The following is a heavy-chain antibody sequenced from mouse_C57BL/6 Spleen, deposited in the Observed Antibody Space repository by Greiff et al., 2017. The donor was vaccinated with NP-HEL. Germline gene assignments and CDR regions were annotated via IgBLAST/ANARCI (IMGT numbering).Heavy chain of an antibody. CDR2: ISDGGSYT. D-gene: IGHD2-4*01. CDR1: GFTFSSYA. V-gene: IGHV5-4*01. J-gene: IGHJ3*01. CDR3: ARDRGYDYDLGIFAY. Sequence: EVHLVESGGGLVKPGGSLKLSCAASGFTFSSYAMSWVRQTPEKRLEWVATISDGGSYTYYPDNVKGRFTISRDNAKNNLYLQMSHLKSEDTAMYYCARDRGYDYDLGIFAYWGQGTLVTVSA.